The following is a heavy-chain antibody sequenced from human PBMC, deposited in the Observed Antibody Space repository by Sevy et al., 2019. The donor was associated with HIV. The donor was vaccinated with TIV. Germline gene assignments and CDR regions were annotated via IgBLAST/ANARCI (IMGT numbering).Heavy chain of an antibody. J-gene: IGHJ6*02. CDR3: ARDHVVVEPLANYGMDV. CDR1: GFIFSDFY. CDR2: ISSRGTTI. V-gene: IGHV3-11*01. D-gene: IGHD2-2*01. Sequence: GESLKISCAASGFIFSDFYMSWVRQAPGKGLEWISYISSRGTTIYDADSVKGRFTISRDNAKNSLYLQMNSLTAEDTAVYYCARDHVVVEPLANYGMDVWGQGTTVTVSS.